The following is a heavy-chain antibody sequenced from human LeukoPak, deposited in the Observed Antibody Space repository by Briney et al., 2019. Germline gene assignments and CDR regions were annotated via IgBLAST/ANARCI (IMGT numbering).Heavy chain of an antibody. J-gene: IGHJ5*02. D-gene: IGHD3-22*01. V-gene: IGHV3-30*02. CDR2: IEFDGSNI. CDR1: GFPFSTYG. CDR3: AKDPRGDYYDSSGYVDP. Sequence: GTLRLSCAASGFPFSTYGMYWVRQAPGKGLEWVAFIEFDGSNIYYEQSVKGRFTISRDNSENTLYLQMNSLRAEDTAVYYCAKDPRGDYYDSSGYVDPWGQGTLVTVSS.